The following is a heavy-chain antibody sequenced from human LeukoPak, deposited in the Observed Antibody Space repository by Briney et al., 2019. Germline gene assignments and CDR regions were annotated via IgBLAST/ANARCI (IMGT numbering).Heavy chain of an antibody. D-gene: IGHD3-16*01. J-gene: IGHJ5*02. CDR3: ARVSQQIWGHWFDP. CDR1: GGSISSGGYY. Sequence: SQTLSLTCTVSGGSISSGGYYWSWIRQHPGKGLEWIGYIYYSGSTYYNPSLKSRVTISVDTSKNQFSLKLGSVTAADTAVYYCARVSQQIWGHWFDPWGQGTLVTVSS. V-gene: IGHV4-31*03. CDR2: IYYSGST.